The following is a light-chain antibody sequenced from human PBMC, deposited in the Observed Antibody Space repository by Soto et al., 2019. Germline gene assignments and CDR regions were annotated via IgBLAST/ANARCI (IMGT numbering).Light chain of an antibody. CDR3: ETWDSNSVV. J-gene: IGLJ2*01. CDR2: LEGSGSY. V-gene: IGLV4-60*03. Sequence: QPVLTQSSSASASLGSSVKLTCTLSSGHSSNIIAWHQQQPGKAPRYLMKLEGSGSYNKGSRVPDRFSGSSSGADRYLTISNLQSEDEADYYCETWDSNSVVFGGGTKLTVL. CDR1: SGHSSNI.